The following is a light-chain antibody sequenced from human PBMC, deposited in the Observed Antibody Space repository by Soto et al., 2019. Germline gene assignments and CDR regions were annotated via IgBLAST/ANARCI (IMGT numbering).Light chain of an antibody. CDR1: QSISTY. Sequence: DIQMTQSPSSLSVSIGDRVTITCRASQSISTYLNWYEQKPGKAPNLLIYGASTLQSGVPSRFSGGGSGTYFTPTTAVLQPEDLGPTYFHKINPVPFTFAGGTKWRSN. J-gene: IGKJ4*01. CDR3: HKINPVPFT. CDR2: GAS. V-gene: IGKV1-39*01.